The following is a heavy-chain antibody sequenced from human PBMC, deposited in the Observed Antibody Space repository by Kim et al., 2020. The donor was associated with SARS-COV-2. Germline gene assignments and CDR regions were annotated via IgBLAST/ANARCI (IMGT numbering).Heavy chain of an antibody. D-gene: IGHD3-9*01. CDR3: ARDYYDILTGYGDWFDP. J-gene: IGHJ5*02. Sequence: GESLKISCKGSGYSFTSYWIGWVRQMPGKGLEWMGIIYPGDSDTRYSPSFQGQVTISADKSISTAYLQWSSLKASDTAMYYCARDYYDILTGYGDWFDPWGQGTLVTVSS. V-gene: IGHV5-51*01. CDR2: IYPGDSDT. CDR1: GYSFTSYW.